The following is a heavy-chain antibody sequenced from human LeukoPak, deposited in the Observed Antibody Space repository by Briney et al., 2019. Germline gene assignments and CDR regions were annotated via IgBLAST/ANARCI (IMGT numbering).Heavy chain of an antibody. CDR1: GYTFTGYY. J-gene: IGHJ5*02. V-gene: IGHV1-2*06. Sequence: ASVKVSCKASGYTFTGYYMHWVRQAPGQGLEWMGRINPNSGGTNYAQKFQGRVTMTRDTSISTAYMELSRLRSDDTAVYNCARGPYGSGSYYSNWFDPWGQGTLVTVSS. CDR3: ARGPYGSGSYYSNWFDP. D-gene: IGHD3-10*01. CDR2: INPNSGGT.